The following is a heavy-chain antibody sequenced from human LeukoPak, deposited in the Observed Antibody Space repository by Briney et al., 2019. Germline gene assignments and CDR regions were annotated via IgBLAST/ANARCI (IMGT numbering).Heavy chain of an antibody. J-gene: IGHJ6*02. V-gene: IGHV3-30*04. CDR2: ISHDGSNT. CDR1: GFTFSSYP. Sequence: GRSLRLSCAASGFTFSSYPMHWVRQAPGKGLEWVAVISHDGSNTYYADSVKGRFTISRDNSKNTLSLQMNSLRGEDTAVYYCARDRRSCSSTSCLHNYYYYGMDVWGQGTTVTVSS. CDR3: ARDRRSCSSTSCLHNYYYYGMDV. D-gene: IGHD2-2*01.